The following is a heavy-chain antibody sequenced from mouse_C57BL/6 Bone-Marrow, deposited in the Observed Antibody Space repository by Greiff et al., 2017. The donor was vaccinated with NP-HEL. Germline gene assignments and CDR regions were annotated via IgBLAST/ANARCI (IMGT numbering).Heavy chain of an antibody. CDR2: ISSGSSTI. Sequence: EVQLVESGGGLVKPGGSLKLSCAASGFTFSDYGMHWVRQAPEKGLEWVAYISSGSSTIYYADTVKGRFTMSRDNAKNTLLLQMTSLRSEDTAMYYCARRYRGLYYYAMDYWGQGTSVTVSS. D-gene: IGHD2-12*01. V-gene: IGHV5-17*01. CDR3: ARRYRGLYYYAMDY. CDR1: GFTFSDYG. J-gene: IGHJ4*01.